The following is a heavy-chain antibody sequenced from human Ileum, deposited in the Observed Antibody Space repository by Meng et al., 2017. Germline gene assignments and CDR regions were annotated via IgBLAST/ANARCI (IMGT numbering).Heavy chain of an antibody. CDR2: ISAYTGNK. J-gene: IGHJ1*01. D-gene: IGHD3-10*01. CDR3: ARGRERGGGDLDD. CDR1: GYTFSRYS. V-gene: IGHV1-18*01. Sequence: QVQLVQSGAEVKKPGASVKVSCKTSGYTFSRYSISWLRQAPGQGLEWMGWISAYTGNKNYAQKFQGRVTMTTDTSTSTAYMELRSLRSDETAVYYCARGRERGGGDLDDWGQGTLVTVSS.